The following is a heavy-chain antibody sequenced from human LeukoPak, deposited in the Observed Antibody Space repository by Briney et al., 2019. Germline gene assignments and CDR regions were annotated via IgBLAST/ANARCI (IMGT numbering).Heavy chain of an antibody. J-gene: IGHJ4*02. D-gene: IGHD3-3*01. CDR1: GGSISSYY. V-gene: IGHV4-4*07. CDR3: ARGNFWSGYPYCFDY. CDR2: IYTSGST. Sequence: PSETLSLTCTVSGGSISSYYWSWIRQPAGKGLEWIGRIYTSGSTNYNPSLKSRVTMSVGTSKNQFSLKLSSVTAADTAVYYCARGNFWSGYPYCFDYWGQGTLVTVSS.